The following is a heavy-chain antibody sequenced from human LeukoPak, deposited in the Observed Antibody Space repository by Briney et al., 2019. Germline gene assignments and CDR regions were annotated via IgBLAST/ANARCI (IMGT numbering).Heavy chain of an antibody. Sequence: SETLSLTCTVSGGSISSYFWSWIRQPPGKGLECIGYFSYSGSTNYNPSFKSRVTISVDTSKYQFSLKLNSVTAADTAVYYCARSPGIAVARYFQHWGQGTLVTVSS. CDR1: GGSISSYF. CDR2: FSYSGST. CDR3: ARSPGIAVARYFQH. J-gene: IGHJ1*01. V-gene: IGHV4-59*01. D-gene: IGHD6-19*01.